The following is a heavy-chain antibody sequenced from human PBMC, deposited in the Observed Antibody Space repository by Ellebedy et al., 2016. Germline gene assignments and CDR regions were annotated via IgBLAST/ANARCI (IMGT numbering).Heavy chain of an antibody. Sequence: SETLSLXCAVSGGSISGYYWSWIRQPPGKGLEWIGSIYQSRSTYYNPSLQSRVTISVDTSKNHFSLKLSSVTPADTAVYHCARVKLLWFEDPGSDYYYGMDVWGQGTTVTVSS. CDR2: IYQSRST. V-gene: IGHV4-38-2*01. D-gene: IGHD3-10*01. J-gene: IGHJ6*02. CDR1: GGSISGYY. CDR3: ARVKLLWFEDPGSDYYYGMDV.